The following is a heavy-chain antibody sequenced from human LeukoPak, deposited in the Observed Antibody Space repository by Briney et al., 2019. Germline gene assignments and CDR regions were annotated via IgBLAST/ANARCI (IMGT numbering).Heavy chain of an antibody. V-gene: IGHV3-15*07. Sequence: GWSLRRSCAASGVTVSNACLNWVRQAPGKGLEWVGRIKSKADGGTTDYAAPVKGRFTISRDDSKNTLYLQMNSLKTEDTAVYYCTTDRAVVTAISFDYWGQGTLVTVSS. CDR3: TTDRAVVTAISFDY. D-gene: IGHD2-21*02. CDR1: GVTVSNAC. J-gene: IGHJ4*02. CDR2: IKSKADGGTT.